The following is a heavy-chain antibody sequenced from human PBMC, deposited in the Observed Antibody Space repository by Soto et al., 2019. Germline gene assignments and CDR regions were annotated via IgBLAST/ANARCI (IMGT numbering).Heavy chain of an antibody. CDR1: GYTFTSYG. D-gene: IGHD3-16*02. Sequence: GASVKVSCKASGYTFTSYGISWVRQAPGQGLEWVGWINTYTGDTNYAQRFQGRVTMTTDIPTSTAYMELRSLRSDDTAVYYCARVIVNWFDPWGQGTQVTVSS. CDR3: ARVIVNWFDP. CDR2: INTYTGDT. J-gene: IGHJ5*02. V-gene: IGHV1-18*04.